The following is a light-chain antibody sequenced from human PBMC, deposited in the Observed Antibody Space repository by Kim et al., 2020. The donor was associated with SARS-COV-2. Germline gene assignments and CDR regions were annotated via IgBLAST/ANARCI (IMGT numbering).Light chain of an antibody. CDR2: QAT. CDR1: KMGDYY. Sequence: SVSPETTTNICCAEDKMGDYYVWWYQQKPGKTPRMVFFQATKRPSGIHERISGTNAGNTATLTIRGTKAMDEADYYCQVWVSSTLVFGGGTQLTVL. CDR3: QVWVSSTLV. J-gene: IGLJ2*01. V-gene: IGLV3-1*01.